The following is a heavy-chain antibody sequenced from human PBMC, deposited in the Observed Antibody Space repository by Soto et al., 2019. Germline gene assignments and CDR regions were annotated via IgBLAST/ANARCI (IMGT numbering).Heavy chain of an antibody. D-gene: IGHD3-10*01. Sequence: GGSLRLSCAASGFTFSSYAMSWVRQAPGKGLEWVSAISGSGGSTYYADSVKGRFTISRDNSKNTLYLQMNSLRAEDTAVYYCAKPHYYGSGSSYGMDVWGQGTTVTVSS. CDR2: ISGSGGST. J-gene: IGHJ6*02. CDR1: GFTFSSYA. V-gene: IGHV3-23*01. CDR3: AKPHYYGSGSSYGMDV.